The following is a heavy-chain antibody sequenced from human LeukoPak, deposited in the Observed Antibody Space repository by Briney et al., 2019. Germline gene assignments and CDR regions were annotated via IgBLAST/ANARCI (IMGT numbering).Heavy chain of an antibody. Sequence: RAGGSLRLSCAASGFTFSNYWMHWVRQAPGKGLVWVSLINSDGSSTMYADSVKGRFTISRDNAKNTLYLQMNSLRAEDTAVYYCARGLTIFGVVNDAFDIWGQGTMVTVSS. CDR2: INSDGSST. CDR3: ARGLTIFGVVNDAFDI. CDR1: GFTFSNYW. J-gene: IGHJ3*02. V-gene: IGHV3-74*03. D-gene: IGHD3-3*01.